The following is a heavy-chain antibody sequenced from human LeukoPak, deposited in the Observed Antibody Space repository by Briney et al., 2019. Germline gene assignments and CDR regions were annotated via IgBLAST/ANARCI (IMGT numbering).Heavy chain of an antibody. CDR1: GYTFTGYY. D-gene: IGHD5-24*01. CDR2: INPNTGGT. CDR3: ARDRWQQLDWFDP. Sequence: ASVKVSCKASGYTFTGYYMHWVRQAPGQGLGWMGLINPNTGGTNYAQRFQGRVTMTRDTSISTVYMDLRSLRSDDTAVYYCARDRWQQLDWFDPWGQGTLVIVSS. V-gene: IGHV1-2*02. J-gene: IGHJ5*02.